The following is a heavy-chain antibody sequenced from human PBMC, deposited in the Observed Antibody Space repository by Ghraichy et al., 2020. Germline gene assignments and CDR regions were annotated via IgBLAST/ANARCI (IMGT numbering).Heavy chain of an antibody. CDR2: INHSGST. Sequence: SETLSLTCAVYGGSFSGYYWSWIRQPPGKGLEWIGEINHSGSTNYNPSLKSRVTISVDTSKNQFSLKLSSVTAADTAVYYCARGVSTSRSSSGVADYWGQGTLVTVSS. CDR3: ARGVSTSRSSSGVADY. D-gene: IGHD6-6*01. CDR1: GGSFSGYY. J-gene: IGHJ4*02. V-gene: IGHV4-34*01.